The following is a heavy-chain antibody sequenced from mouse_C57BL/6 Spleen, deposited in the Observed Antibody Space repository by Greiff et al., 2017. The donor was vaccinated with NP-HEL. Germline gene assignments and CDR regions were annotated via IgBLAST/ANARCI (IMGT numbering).Heavy chain of an antibody. Sequence: EVKLMESGGGLVKPGGSLKLSCAASGFTFSSYAMSWVRQTPEKRLEWVATISDGGSYTYYPDNVKGRFTISRDNAKNNLYLQMSHLKSEDTAMYYCARDNYSNYVRYAMDYWGQGTSVTVSS. CDR2: ISDGGSYT. J-gene: IGHJ4*01. D-gene: IGHD2-5*01. CDR3: ARDNYSNYVRYAMDY. CDR1: GFTFSSYA. V-gene: IGHV5-4*01.